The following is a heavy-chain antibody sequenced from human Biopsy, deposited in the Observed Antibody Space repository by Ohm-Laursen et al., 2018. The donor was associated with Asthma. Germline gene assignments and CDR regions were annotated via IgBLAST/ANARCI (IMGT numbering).Heavy chain of an antibody. CDR1: GYSLTDLS. Sequence: GSSVKVSCKISGYSLTDLSMHWVRQAPGQGLEWMGGHDHEEGGTVNAWRFQGRVTMTEDTSTDTASMELSSLSSDDTAVYYCASDFPKDYVRYNFQFWGQGTLVTVSS. D-gene: IGHD4-17*01. V-gene: IGHV1-24*01. CDR3: ASDFPKDYVRYNFQF. J-gene: IGHJ4*02. CDR2: HDHEEGGT.